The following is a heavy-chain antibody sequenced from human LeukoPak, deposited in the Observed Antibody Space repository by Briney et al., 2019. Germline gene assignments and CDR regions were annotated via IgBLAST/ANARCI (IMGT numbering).Heavy chain of an antibody. CDR3: ARGLSGYSYLNWFDP. CDR2: INPNSGGT. J-gene: IGHJ5*02. D-gene: IGHD5-18*01. Sequence: ASVKVSCKASGYTFTSYAMNWVRQAPGQGLEWMGWINPNSGGTNYAQKFQGRVTMTRDTSISTAYMELSRLRSDDTAVYYCARGLSGYSYLNWFDPWGQGTLVTVSS. CDR1: GYTFTSYA. V-gene: IGHV1-2*02.